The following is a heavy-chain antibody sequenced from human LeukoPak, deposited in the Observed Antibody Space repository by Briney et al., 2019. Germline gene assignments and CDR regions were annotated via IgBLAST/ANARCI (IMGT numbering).Heavy chain of an antibody. Sequence: SGGSLRLSCAASGFTFDDYAMHWVRQAPGKGLEWVSGISWNSGSIGYADSVKGRFTISRDNAKNSLYLQMNGLRAEDTAVYYCARGVPWLVGDYYYYYMDVWGKGTTVTVSS. D-gene: IGHD6-19*01. J-gene: IGHJ6*03. CDR1: GFTFDDYA. V-gene: IGHV3-9*01. CDR3: ARGVPWLVGDYYYYYMDV. CDR2: ISWNSGSI.